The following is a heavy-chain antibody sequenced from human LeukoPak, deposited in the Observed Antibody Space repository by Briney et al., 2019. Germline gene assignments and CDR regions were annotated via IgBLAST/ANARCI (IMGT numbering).Heavy chain of an antibody. V-gene: IGHV1-3*01. Sequence: ASVKVSCKASGYTFTSYAMHWVRQAPGQRLEWMGWINAGNGNTKYLQKFQGRVTITRDTSASTAYMELSSLRSEDTAVYYCARVQSPLSSWDKVATGENWFDPWGQGTLVTVSS. J-gene: IGHJ5*02. CDR1: GYTFTSYA. CDR3: ARVQSPLSSWDKVATGENWFDP. CDR2: INAGNGNT. D-gene: IGHD5-12*01.